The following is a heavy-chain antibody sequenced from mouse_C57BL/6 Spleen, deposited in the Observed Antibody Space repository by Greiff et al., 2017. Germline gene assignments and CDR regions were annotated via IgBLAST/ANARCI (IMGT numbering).Heavy chain of an antibody. CDR3: TPLSNYYAMDY. CDR1: GFNIKDDY. V-gene: IGHV14-4*01. Sequence: EVQLQQSGAELVRPGASVKLSCTASGFNIKDDYMHWVKQRPEQGLEWIGWIDPENGDTEYASKFQGKATITADKSSNTAYLQLSSLTSEDTAVYYCTPLSNYYAMDYWGQGTSVTVSS. D-gene: IGHD2-5*01. J-gene: IGHJ4*01. CDR2: IDPENGDT.